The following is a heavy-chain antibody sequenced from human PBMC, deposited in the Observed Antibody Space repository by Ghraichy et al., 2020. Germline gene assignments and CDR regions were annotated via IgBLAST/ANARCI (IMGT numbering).Heavy chain of an antibody. CDR2: VGGPGDRT. Sequence: GGSLRLSCAASGFSFSNYAMSWVRQAPGKGLEWVSTVGGPGDRTFYADSVKGRFTISRDNFKDTVYLQMDSLRADDTAVYYRAKASRLVSVTDFQGWGQGTLVTVSS. J-gene: IGHJ1*01. D-gene: IGHD2-21*02. CDR3: AKASRLVSVTDFQG. CDR1: GFSFSNYA. V-gene: IGHV3-23*01.